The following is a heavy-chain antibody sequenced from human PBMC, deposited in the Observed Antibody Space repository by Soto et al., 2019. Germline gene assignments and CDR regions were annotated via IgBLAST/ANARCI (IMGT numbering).Heavy chain of an antibody. CDR1: GGSISSGGYS. V-gene: IGHV4-30-2*01. D-gene: IGHD3-22*01. Sequence: SETLSLTCAVSGGSISSGGYSWSWIRQPPGKGLEWIGYIYHSGSTYYNPSLKSRVTISVDRSKNQFSLKLSSVTAADTAVYYCARAFDSSGYFPYFDYWGQGTLVTVSS. CDR3: ARAFDSSGYFPYFDY. CDR2: IYHSGST. J-gene: IGHJ4*02.